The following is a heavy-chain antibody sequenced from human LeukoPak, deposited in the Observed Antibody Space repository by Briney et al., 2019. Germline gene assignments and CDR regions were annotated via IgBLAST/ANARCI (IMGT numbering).Heavy chain of an antibody. CDR1: GFTFSSYS. Sequence: PGGSLRLSRAASGFTFSSYSMNWVRQAPGKGLEWVSSISSSSSYIYYADSVKGRFTISRDNSKNTLYLQMNSLRAEDTAVYYCAKARDTAMRVYFDYWGQGTLVTVSS. J-gene: IGHJ4*02. CDR3: AKARDTAMRVYFDY. D-gene: IGHD5-18*01. CDR2: ISSSSSYI. V-gene: IGHV3-21*04.